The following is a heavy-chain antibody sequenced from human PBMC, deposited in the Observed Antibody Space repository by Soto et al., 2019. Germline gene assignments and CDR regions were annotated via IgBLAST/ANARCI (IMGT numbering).Heavy chain of an antibody. D-gene: IGHD3-3*01. CDR3: ARQNYDFWSGYYGSYGMDV. J-gene: IGHJ6*02. V-gene: IGHV4-39*01. CDR1: GGSISSSSYY. Sequence: SETLSLTCTVSGGSISSSSYYWGWIRQPPGKGLEWIGSIYYSGSTYYNPSLKSRVTISVDTSKNQFSLKLSSVTAADTAVYYCARQNYDFWSGYYGSYGMDVWGQGTTVTVSS. CDR2: IYYSGST.